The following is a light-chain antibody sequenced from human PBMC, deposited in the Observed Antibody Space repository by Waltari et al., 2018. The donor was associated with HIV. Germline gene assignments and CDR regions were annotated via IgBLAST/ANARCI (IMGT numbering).Light chain of an antibody. CDR3: QQDHNLPYT. Sequence: EILMTQSPATLSLSPGERATLSCRASQSVSSSYLSWYQQKPGQAPRLLIYGASTRATGFPARFNGSGSGTDFTLTISNLQPEDFAVYYCQQDHNLPYTFGQGTKL. V-gene: IGKV3D-7*01. CDR1: QSVSSSY. CDR2: GAS. J-gene: IGKJ2*01.